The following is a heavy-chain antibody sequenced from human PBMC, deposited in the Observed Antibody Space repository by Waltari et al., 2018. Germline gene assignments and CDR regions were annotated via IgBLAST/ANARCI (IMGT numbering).Heavy chain of an antibody. CDR2: VSGSGSNT. J-gene: IGHJ4*02. CDR1: GFTFNAYA. Sequence: EVQLVESGGGLVQPGGSLRLSCAASGFTFNAYAMNWVRQAPGKGLEWVSSVSGSGSNTYYVDSVNGRFTISRDNSKDTLFLQMNSLTAEDTAIYYCSKDDRGYYKSSDDWGQGTLVTVSS. V-gene: IGHV3-23*04. D-gene: IGHD3-22*01. CDR3: SKDDRGYYKSSDD.